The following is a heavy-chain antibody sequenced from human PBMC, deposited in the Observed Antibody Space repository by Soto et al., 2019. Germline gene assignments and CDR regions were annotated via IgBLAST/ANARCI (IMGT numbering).Heavy chain of an antibody. CDR3: TRGGVPAARNYYYYYMDV. J-gene: IGHJ6*03. Sequence: PSETLSLTCAVYGGSFSGYYWSWIRQPPGKGLEWIGEINHSGSTNYNPSLKSRVTISVDTSKNQFSLKLSSVTAADTAVYYCTRGGVPAARNYYYYYMDVGGKGTRVTFPS. CDR2: INHSGST. CDR1: GGSFSGYY. V-gene: IGHV4-34*01. D-gene: IGHD2-2*01.